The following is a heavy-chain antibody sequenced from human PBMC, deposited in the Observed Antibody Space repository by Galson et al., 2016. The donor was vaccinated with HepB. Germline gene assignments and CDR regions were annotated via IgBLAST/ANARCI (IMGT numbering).Heavy chain of an antibody. CDR3: AKGWVEWLVQDHFDH. V-gene: IGHV3-30*18. Sequence: SLRLSCAASGFTFNKYGMHWVRQAPDKGLEWVAVISYDGRNEYYGDSVKGRFTVSRDNSKNTVYRQMNSLRGEDTAVYYCAKGWVEWLVQDHFDHWGQGILVTVSP. CDR2: ISYDGRNE. D-gene: IGHD3-3*01. CDR1: GFTFNKYG. J-gene: IGHJ4*02.